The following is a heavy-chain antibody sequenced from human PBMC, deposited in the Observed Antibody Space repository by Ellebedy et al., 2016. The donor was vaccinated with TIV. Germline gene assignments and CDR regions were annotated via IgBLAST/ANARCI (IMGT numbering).Heavy chain of an antibody. CDR2: IDPSAGST. J-gene: IGHJ4*02. CDR3: ARYFSSSSSFDS. Sequence: ASVKVSCXASGFIFITYYIHWVRQAPGPGLEWMGLIDPSAGSTSYAQQFQDSVIITRDTSSSTVYMELTSLRSEDTAFYYCARYFSSSSSFDSWGQGTLVTVSS. CDR1: GFIFITYY. D-gene: IGHD6-6*01. V-gene: IGHV1-46*03.